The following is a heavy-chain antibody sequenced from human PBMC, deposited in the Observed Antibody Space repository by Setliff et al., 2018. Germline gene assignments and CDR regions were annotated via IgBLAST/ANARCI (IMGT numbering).Heavy chain of an antibody. CDR2: ISGSAGSI. CDR3: IRDTSGRDAFDI. Sequence: PGGSLRLSCAASGFTFSDYAMPWVRQAPGKGLEWVSTISGSAGSIHLADSVKGRFTISRDNSKNTMYLQMNSLRAEDTAVYYCIRDTSGRDAFDIWGQGTMVTV. D-gene: IGHD6-19*01. J-gene: IGHJ3*02. CDR1: GFTFSDYA. V-gene: IGHV3-23*01.